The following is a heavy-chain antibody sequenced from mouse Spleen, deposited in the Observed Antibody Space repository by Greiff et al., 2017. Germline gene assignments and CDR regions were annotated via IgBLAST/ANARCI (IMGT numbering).Heavy chain of an antibody. J-gene: IGHJ2*01. CDR3: AIYYSNSRDRYLGY. CDR1: GFTFSSYA. V-gene: IGHV5-4*01. D-gene: IGHD2-5*01. Sequence: DVHLVESGGGLVKPGGSLKLSCAASGFTFSSYAMSWVRQTPEKRLEWVGTISAGGSYTYYPDNVKGRSTLSGDNAKNNLYLQMSHLKSEDTAMDYCAIYYSNSRDRYLGYWGQGTTLTGSS. CDR2: ISAGGSYT.